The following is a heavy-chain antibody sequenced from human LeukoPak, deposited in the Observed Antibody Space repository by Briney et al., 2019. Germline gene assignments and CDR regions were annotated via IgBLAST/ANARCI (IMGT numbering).Heavy chain of an antibody. D-gene: IGHD2-21*02. CDR1: GGSISSYY. Sequence: SETLSLTCTVSGGSISSYYWSWIRQPPGKGLEWIGYIYYSGSTNYNPSLKSRVTISVDTSKNQFFLKLSSVTAADTAVYYCARGVVVVTAIVPDAFDIWGQGTMVTVSS. J-gene: IGHJ3*02. CDR2: IYYSGST. V-gene: IGHV4-59*01. CDR3: ARGVVVVTAIVPDAFDI.